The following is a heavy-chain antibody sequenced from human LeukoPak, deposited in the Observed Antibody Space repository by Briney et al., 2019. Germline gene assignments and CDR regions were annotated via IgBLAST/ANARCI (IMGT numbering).Heavy chain of an antibody. Sequence: PGGSLRLSCAASGFTFSSYAMSWVRQAPGKGLEWVSAISGSGGSTYYADSVKGRLTISRDNSKNTLYLQMNSLRAEDTAVYYCAKDPNVLYGMDVWGQGTTVTVSS. V-gene: IGHV3-23*01. CDR3: AKDPNVLYGMDV. CDR1: GFTFSSYA. CDR2: ISGSGGST. J-gene: IGHJ6*02.